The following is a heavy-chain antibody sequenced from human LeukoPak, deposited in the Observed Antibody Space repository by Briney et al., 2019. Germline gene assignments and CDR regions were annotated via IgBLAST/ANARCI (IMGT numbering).Heavy chain of an antibody. CDR1: GVSFTRYY. CDR2: INPNTGEI. Sequence: GASVKVSCKTSGVSFTRYYFHWVRQAPGQGGEWRGSINPNTGEINYAERFQARVTMTRDTSISRDSMELSRLMAEEPALYYCTRAPSDAYNPVCWGQGTLVTVSS. CDR3: TRAPSDAYNPVC. D-gene: IGHD5-24*01. J-gene: IGHJ4*02. V-gene: IGHV1-2*02.